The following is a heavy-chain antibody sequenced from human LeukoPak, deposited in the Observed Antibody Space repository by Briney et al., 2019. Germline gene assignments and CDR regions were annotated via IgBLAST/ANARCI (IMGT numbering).Heavy chain of an antibody. Sequence: GGSLRLSCAGSGFTFSDYEMSWVRQAPGKGLEWVSIIYSGGATYYEDSVKGRFTISRDDSKNTLYLQMNSLRAEDTAVYYCARDGYSNSRFGYWGQGTLVTVSS. V-gene: IGHV3-66*01. CDR2: IYSGGAT. D-gene: IGHD4-11*01. CDR1: GFTFSDYE. J-gene: IGHJ4*02. CDR3: ARDGYSNSRFGY.